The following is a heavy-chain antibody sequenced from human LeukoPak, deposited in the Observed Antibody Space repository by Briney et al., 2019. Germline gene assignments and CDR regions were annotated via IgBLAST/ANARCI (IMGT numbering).Heavy chain of an antibody. CDR1: GGSISSYY. CDR2: IYTSGGT. CDR3: ARDKDILTGLYYYGMDV. Sequence: SETLSLTCTVSGGSISSYYWSWIRQPAGKGLEWVGRIYTSGGTNYNPSLKSRVTMSVDTSKNQFSLKLSSVTAADTAVYYCARDKDILTGLYYYGMDVWGQGTTVTVSS. J-gene: IGHJ6*02. D-gene: IGHD3-9*01. V-gene: IGHV4-4*07.